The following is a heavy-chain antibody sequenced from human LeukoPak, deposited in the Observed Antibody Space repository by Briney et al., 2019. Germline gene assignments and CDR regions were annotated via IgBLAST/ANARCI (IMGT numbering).Heavy chain of an antibody. J-gene: IGHJ4*02. V-gene: IGHV3-23*01. CDR1: GFTSSSYA. CDR2: ISDSGGST. Sequence: GGSLRLSCAASGFTSSSYAMSWVRQDPGKGLEWISAISDSGGSTYYADSVKGRFTISKDNSKNTLYLQMNSLRAEDTAIYYCAKPARTDYADYWGQGTLVTVSS. D-gene: IGHD1-14*01. CDR3: AKPARTDYADY.